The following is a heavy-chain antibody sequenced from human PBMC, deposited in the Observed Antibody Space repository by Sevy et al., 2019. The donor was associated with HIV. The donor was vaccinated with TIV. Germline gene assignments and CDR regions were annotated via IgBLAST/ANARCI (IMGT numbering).Heavy chain of an antibody. V-gene: IGHV3-48*02. CDR3: ARDAMRVGNSNYYYGMDV. D-gene: IGHD2-2*01. CDR1: GFTLSPYS. CDR2: ISSSSNII. J-gene: IGHJ6*02. Sequence: GESLKISCAASGFTLSPYSMEWVRQAPGKGLEWVSHISSSSNIIYYADSVKGRFTVSRDNAKNSLYLRMDSRRDEDTAVYYCARDAMRVGNSNYYYGMDVWGQGTTVTVSS.